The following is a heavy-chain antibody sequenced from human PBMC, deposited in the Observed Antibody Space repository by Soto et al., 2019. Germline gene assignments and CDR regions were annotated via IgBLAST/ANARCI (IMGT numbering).Heavy chain of an antibody. CDR1: GGSFSGYY. CDR2: INHSGST. J-gene: IGHJ1*01. Sequence: SETLSLTCAVYGGSFSGYYWSWIRQPPGKGLEWIGEINHSGSTNYNPSLKSRVTISVDTSKNQFSLKLSSVTTADTAVYYCARGGYCSGGSCRRVPIQHWGQGTLVTVSS. V-gene: IGHV4-34*01. D-gene: IGHD2-15*01. CDR3: ARGGYCSGGSCRRVPIQH.